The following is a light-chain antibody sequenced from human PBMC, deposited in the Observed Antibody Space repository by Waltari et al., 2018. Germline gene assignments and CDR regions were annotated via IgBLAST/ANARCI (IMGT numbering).Light chain of an antibody. CDR3: QTGGHGTWV. V-gene: IGLV4-69*01. CDR2: VNSDGSH. Sequence: QLVVTQSPSASASLGASVKLTCTLSRGHSSTIIAWLQQQPEKGPRYLMKVNSDGSHSRGDEIPDRFSGSSSGAERHLTISSLQAEDEADYYCQTGGHGTWVFGGGTKLTVL. J-gene: IGLJ3*02. CDR1: RGHSSTI.